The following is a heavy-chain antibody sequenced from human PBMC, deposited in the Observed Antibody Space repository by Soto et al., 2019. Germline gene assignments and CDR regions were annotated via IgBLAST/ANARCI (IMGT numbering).Heavy chain of an antibody. D-gene: IGHD6-19*01. Sequence: ETLSLTCTVSGGFISNYYWSWSRQPPGKGLEWSGYIFYRGSTDYSPSLKSRVTVSVDTSKNQISLKLNSVTAAYTARHYCARGTWLTPRPFYFDWWGQGALVTVSS. CDR2: IFYRGST. CDR3: ARGTWLTPRPFYFDW. CDR1: GGFISNYY. V-gene: IGHV4-59*01. J-gene: IGHJ4*02.